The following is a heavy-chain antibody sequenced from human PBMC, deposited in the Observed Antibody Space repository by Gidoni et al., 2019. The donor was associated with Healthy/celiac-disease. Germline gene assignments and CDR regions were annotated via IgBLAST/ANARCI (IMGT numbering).Heavy chain of an antibody. J-gene: IGHJ5*02. CDR2: ISRSSSYI. D-gene: IGHD6-13*01. V-gene: IGHV3-21*01. Sequence: EVHLVESGGSLLTPGGSLRLSCAASGFTFSSYSMNWVRQAPGKGLAWVSSISRSSSYIYYADSVKGRFTISRDNAKNSLYLQMNSLRAEDTAVYYCAREPTGYSSNLNWFDPWGQGTLVTVSS. CDR3: AREPTGYSSNLNWFDP. CDR1: GFTFSSYS.